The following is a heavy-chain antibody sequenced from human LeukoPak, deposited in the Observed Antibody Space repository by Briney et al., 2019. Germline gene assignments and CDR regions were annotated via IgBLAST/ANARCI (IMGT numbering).Heavy chain of an antibody. D-gene: IGHD3-16*01. CDR1: GFTFSSYA. J-gene: IGHJ4*02. CDR3: ARGFLYDYVWGSFDY. V-gene: IGHV3-30-3*01. Sequence: GRSLRLSCAASGFTFSSYAMHWVRQAPGKGLEWVAVISYDGSNKYYADSVKGRFTISRDNSKNTLYLQMNSLRAEDTAVYYCARGFLYDYVWGSFDYWGQGTLVTVSP. CDR2: ISYDGSNK.